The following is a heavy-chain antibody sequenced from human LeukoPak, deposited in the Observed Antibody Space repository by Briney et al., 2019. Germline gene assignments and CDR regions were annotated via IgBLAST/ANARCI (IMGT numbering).Heavy chain of an antibody. D-gene: IGHD2-8*01. V-gene: IGHV3-21*01. CDR1: GFTFSSYS. CDR2: ISSSSSYI. CDR3: ASGVDDAFDI. Sequence: GGSLRLSCAASGFTFSSYSMNWVRQAPGKGLEWVSSISSSSSYIYYTDSVKGRFTISRDNAKNSLYLQMNSLRAEDTAVYYCASGVDDAFDIWGQGTMVTVSS. J-gene: IGHJ3*02.